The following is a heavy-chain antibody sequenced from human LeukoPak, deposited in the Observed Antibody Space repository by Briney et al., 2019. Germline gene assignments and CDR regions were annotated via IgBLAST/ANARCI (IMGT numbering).Heavy chain of an antibody. CDR3: AKVRDQLSDWIDAFDI. J-gene: IGHJ3*02. CDR2: ISGSGGST. Sequence: GGSLRLSCAASGFTFSSYAMSWVRQAPGKGLEWVSAISGSGGSTYYADSVKGRFTISRDNSKNTLYLQMNSLRAEDTAVYYSAKVRDQLSDWIDAFDIWGQGTMVTVSS. V-gene: IGHV3-23*01. D-gene: IGHD3-9*01. CDR1: GFTFSSYA.